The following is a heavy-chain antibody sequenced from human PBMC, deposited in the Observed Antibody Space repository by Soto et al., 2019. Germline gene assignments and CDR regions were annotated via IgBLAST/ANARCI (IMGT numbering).Heavy chain of an antibody. CDR2: IDGSSYII. CDR3: ARGGVATIFGDS. D-gene: IGHD5-12*01. CDR1: GFTLSRYS. J-gene: IGHJ4*02. Sequence: EVQLVESGGGLVQPGGSLRVSCAASGFTLSRYSMNWVRQAPGKGLEWLSYIDGSSYIIYYADSVKGRFIISRDNAKNALYLQMNSLRDEDTAVYYCARGGVATIFGDSWGQGTLVTVSS. V-gene: IGHV3-48*02.